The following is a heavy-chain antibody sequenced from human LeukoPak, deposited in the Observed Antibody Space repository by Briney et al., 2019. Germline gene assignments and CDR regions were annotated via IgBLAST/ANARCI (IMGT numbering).Heavy chain of an antibody. J-gene: IGHJ5*02. CDR2: INHSGST. D-gene: IGHD5-18*01. Sequence: PSETLSLTCAVYGGSFSGYYWSWIRQPPGKGLEWIGEINHSGSTNYNPSLKSRVTISVDTSKNQFSLKLSSVTAADTAVYYCARGSGYGGYSSWGQGTLVTFSS. V-gene: IGHV4-34*01. CDR1: GGSFSGYY. CDR3: ARGSGYGGYSS.